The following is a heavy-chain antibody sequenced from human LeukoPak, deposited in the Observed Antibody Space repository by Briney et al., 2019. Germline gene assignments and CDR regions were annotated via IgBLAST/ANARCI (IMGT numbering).Heavy chain of an antibody. J-gene: IGHJ4*02. CDR1: GFTFSSYG. CDR3: ASYLYWWSDLGY. CDR2: ISYDGSNK. Sequence: TGGSLRLSCAASGFTFSSYGMRWVRQAPGKGLEWVAVISYDGSNKYYADSVKGRFTISRDNSKNSLYLQMNSLRVEDTAVYYCASYLYWWSDLGYWGQGTLVTVSS. V-gene: IGHV3-30*03. D-gene: IGHD2-8*02.